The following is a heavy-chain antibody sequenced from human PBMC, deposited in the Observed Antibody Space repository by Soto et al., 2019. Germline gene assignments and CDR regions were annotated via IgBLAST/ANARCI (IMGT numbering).Heavy chain of an antibody. CDR2: INPNSGGT. CDR3: ARWGLRWRTFDY. J-gene: IGHJ4*02. V-gene: IGHV1-2*02. CDR1: GYTFTGYY. D-gene: IGHD4-17*01. Sequence: ASVKVSCKASGYTFTGYYMHWVRQAPGQGLEWMGWINPNSGGTNYAQKFQGRVTMTRDTSISTAYMELSKLRSDDTAVYYCARWGLRWRTFDYWGQGTLVTVSS.